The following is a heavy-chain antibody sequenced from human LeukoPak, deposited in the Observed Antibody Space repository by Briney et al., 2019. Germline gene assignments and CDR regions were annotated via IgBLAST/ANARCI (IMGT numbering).Heavy chain of an antibody. CDR1: GFTFSNYA. CDR3: ARGRRYYGSGSYY. D-gene: IGHD3-10*01. V-gene: IGHV3-30-3*01. Sequence: PGGSLRLSCAASGFTFSNYAIHWVRKAPGKGLEWVAVISYDGGNKYYADSVKGRFTTSRDNSKNTLYLQMNSLRPEDTAVYYCARGRRYYGSGSYYWGQGTLVTVSS. CDR2: ISYDGGNK. J-gene: IGHJ4*02.